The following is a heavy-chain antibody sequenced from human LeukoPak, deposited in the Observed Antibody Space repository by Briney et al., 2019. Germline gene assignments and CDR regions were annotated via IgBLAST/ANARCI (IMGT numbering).Heavy chain of an antibody. D-gene: IGHD3-22*01. CDR3: ARDLYYYDSSGYGGYYYYYGMDV. J-gene: IGHJ6*02. V-gene: IGHV3-7*01. Sequence: GGSLRLSCAASGFTFSSYWMSWVRQAPGKGLEWVANIKQGGREKYYVDSVKGRFTISRDNAKNSLYLQMNSLRAEDTAVYYCARDLYYYDSSGYGGYYYYYGMDVWGQGTTVTVSS. CDR1: GFTFSSYW. CDR2: IKQGGREK.